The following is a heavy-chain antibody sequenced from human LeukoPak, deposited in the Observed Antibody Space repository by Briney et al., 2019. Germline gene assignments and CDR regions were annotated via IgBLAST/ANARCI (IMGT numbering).Heavy chain of an antibody. Sequence: GGSLRLSCAASGFTFSSYSMNWVRQAPGKGLEWVSSISSSSSYIYYADSVKGRFTISRDNAKNSLYLQMNSLRAEDTAVYYCARDQGKAARYWYFDLWGRGTLVTVSS. CDR1: GFTFSSYS. CDR3: ARDQGKAARYWYFDL. CDR2: ISSSSSYI. V-gene: IGHV3-21*01. J-gene: IGHJ2*01. D-gene: IGHD6-6*01.